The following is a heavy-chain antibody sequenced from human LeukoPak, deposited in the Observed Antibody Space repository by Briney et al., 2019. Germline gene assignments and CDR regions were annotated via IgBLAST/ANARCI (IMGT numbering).Heavy chain of an antibody. Sequence: GGSLRLSCAASGFTFSSYAMSWVRQAPGKGLEWVSAISGSGGSTYYADSVKGRFTISRDNSKNTLYLQMNSLRAEDTAVYYCAKAVGWELLRNYFDYWGQGTLVTVSS. CDR3: AKAVGWELLRNYFDY. J-gene: IGHJ4*02. CDR2: ISGSGGST. V-gene: IGHV3-23*01. CDR1: GFTFSSYA. D-gene: IGHD1-26*01.